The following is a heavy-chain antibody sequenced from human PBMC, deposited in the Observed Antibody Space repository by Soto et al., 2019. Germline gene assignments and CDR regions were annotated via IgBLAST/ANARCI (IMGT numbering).Heavy chain of an antibody. CDR2: IYPAASET. J-gene: IGHJ6*02. CDR3: PRGLRCGYKCSWAAMVV. D-gene: IGHD1-20*01. V-gene: IGHV5-51*01. CDR1: GHSFTTYW. Sequence: PGPALKISGTPSGHSFTTYWVAWVRQLPGKGLEWEEIIYPAASETTYCPSFQCQVTISADRSINTAYLQWSGLKAPDTATYYCPRGLRCGYKCSWAAMVVWHQGTTVTV.